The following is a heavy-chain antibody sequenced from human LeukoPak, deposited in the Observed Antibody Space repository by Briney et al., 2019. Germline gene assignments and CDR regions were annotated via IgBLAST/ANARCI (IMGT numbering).Heavy chain of an antibody. CDR1: GDSVSSNSAA. CDR2: TYYRSKWYN. CDR3: ARDPGYSYGPHFDY. V-gene: IGHV6-1*01. Sequence: SQTLSLTCAISGDSVSSNSAAWNWISPSPSRGLEWLGRTYYRSKWYNDYAVSVKSRITINPDTSKNQFSLQLNSVTPEDTAVYYCARDPGYSYGPHFDYWGQGTLVTVSS. J-gene: IGHJ4*02. D-gene: IGHD5-18*01.